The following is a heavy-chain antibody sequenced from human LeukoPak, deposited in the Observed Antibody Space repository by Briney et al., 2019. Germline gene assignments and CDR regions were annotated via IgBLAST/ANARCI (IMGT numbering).Heavy chain of an antibody. V-gene: IGHV4-61*02. CDR2: IYSTGAS. CDR3: ARELTYSNYGLYLD. Sequence: SQTLSLTCTVSGDSMRSGSFYWNWLRQPAGKGLEWIGRIYSTGASNYNPSLKSRVTMSADTSRNQFSLKLNSVTAADTAVYYCARELTYSNYGLYLDWGQGALVTVSS. J-gene: IGHJ4*02. D-gene: IGHD4-11*01. CDR1: GDSMRSGSFY.